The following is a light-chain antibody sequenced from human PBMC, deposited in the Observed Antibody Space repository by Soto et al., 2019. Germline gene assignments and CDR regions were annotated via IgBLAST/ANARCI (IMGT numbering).Light chain of an antibody. J-gene: IGKJ1*01. Sequence: EIVLTQSPGTLCLSPGERATLSCRASQSVSSSHLAWYQQKPGQAPRLLIYGTSSRATGIPDRFSGSGSGTDFTLTISRLEPEYFAVYYCQQYGSSPWTFGQGTKVEIK. CDR1: QSVSSSH. CDR2: GTS. CDR3: QQYGSSPWT. V-gene: IGKV3-20*01.